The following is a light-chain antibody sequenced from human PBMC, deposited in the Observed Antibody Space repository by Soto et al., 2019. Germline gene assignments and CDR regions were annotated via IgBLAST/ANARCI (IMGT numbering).Light chain of an antibody. CDR1: ESVGSY. Sequence: EIVLPQSPDTLSLSPGSRDPFTCRGSESVGSYLAWYQQKPGQAPRLLIYEVSNRATDIPTRLGGSGSGAGTDCARSSSSLQPEDFAVYYCQQRNNWPITFGQGTRLEIK. CDR3: QQRNNWPIT. J-gene: IGKJ5*01. V-gene: IGKV3-11*01. CDR2: EVS.